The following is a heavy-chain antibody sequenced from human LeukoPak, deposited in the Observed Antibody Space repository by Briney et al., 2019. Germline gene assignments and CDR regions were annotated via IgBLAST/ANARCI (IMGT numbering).Heavy chain of an antibody. CDR2: IYTSGCT. J-gene: IGHJ4*02. CDR1: GGSISSESYY. D-gene: IGHD6-19*01. Sequence: SQTLSLTCTVSGGSISSESYYWSWIRQPAGKGLEWIGRIYTSGCTNYNPSLKSRVTISVDKSKNQFSLKLRSVTAADTAVYYCARDMGGSGWYSLDYWGLGTLVTVSS. CDR3: ARDMGGSGWYSLDY. V-gene: IGHV4-61*02.